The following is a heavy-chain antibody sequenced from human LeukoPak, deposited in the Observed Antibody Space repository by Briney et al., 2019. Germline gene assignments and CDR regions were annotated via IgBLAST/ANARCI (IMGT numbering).Heavy chain of an antibody. Sequence: GGSLRLSCATSGFTFSSYGMHWVRQAPGKGLEWVAFIRYDGSNKYYADSVKGRSTISRDNSKNTLYLQMNSLRAEDTAVYYCAKDYDFWSGSYGLDYWGQGTLVTVSS. CDR2: IRYDGSNK. D-gene: IGHD3-3*01. CDR3: AKDYDFWSGSYGLDY. J-gene: IGHJ4*02. CDR1: GFTFSSYG. V-gene: IGHV3-30*02.